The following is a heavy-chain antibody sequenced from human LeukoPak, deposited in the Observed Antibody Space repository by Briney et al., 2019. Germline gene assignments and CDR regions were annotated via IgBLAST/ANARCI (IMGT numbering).Heavy chain of an antibody. D-gene: IGHD3-3*01. CDR3: ARDRRDFWSGYYQVDY. CDR1: GGSFSGYY. J-gene: IGHJ4*02. Sequence: SETLSLTCAVHGGSFSGYYWSWIRQPAGKGLEWIGRIYTSGSTNYNPSLKSRVTISVDTSKNQFSLKLSSVTAADTAVYYCARDRRDFWSGYYQVDYWGQGTLVTVSS. V-gene: IGHV4-4*07. CDR2: IYTSGST.